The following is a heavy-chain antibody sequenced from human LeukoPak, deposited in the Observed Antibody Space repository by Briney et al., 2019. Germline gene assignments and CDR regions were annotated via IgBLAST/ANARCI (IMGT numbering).Heavy chain of an antibody. CDR3: ASRGYGSGSYYGSDY. J-gene: IGHJ4*02. D-gene: IGHD3-10*01. V-gene: IGHV1-69*13. CDR2: IIPIFGTA. Sequence: SVKVSCKASGGTLSSFTISWVRQAPGQGLEWMGGIIPIFGTANYAQKFQGRVTITADESTRTAYMELSSLRSEDTAVYYCASRGYGSGSYYGSDYWGQGTLVTVSS. CDR1: GGTLSSFT.